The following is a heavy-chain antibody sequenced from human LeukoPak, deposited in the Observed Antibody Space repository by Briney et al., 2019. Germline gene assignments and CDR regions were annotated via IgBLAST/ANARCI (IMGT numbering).Heavy chain of an antibody. CDR1: GFTFSSYW. CDR3: AGERGAYRCSGGTCYSDY. CDR2: INKDGSEK. J-gene: IGHJ4*02. Sequence: GGSLRLSCAASGFTFSSYWMSWVRQAPGKGLKWVANINKDGSEKYYMDSVKGRFTISRDNAKNSLYLQMNSLRAEDTAVYYCAGERGAYRCSGGTCYSDYWGQGTLATVSS. D-gene: IGHD2-15*01. V-gene: IGHV3-7*01.